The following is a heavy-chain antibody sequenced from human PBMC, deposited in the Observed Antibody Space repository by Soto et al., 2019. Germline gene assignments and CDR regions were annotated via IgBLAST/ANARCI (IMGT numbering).Heavy chain of an antibody. Sequence: GGSLRLSCAASGFTFSSYAMSWVRQAPGKGLEWVSAISGSGGSTYYADSVKGRFTISRDNSKNTLYLQMNSLRAEDTAVYYCAKRQFTVVVPAADKWFDPWGQGTLVTVSS. CDR2: ISGSGGST. CDR3: AKRQFTVVVPAADKWFDP. CDR1: GFTFSSYA. V-gene: IGHV3-23*01. J-gene: IGHJ5*02. D-gene: IGHD2-2*01.